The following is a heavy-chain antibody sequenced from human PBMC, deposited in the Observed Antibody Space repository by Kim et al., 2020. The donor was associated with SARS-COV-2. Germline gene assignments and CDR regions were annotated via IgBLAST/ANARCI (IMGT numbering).Heavy chain of an antibody. V-gene: IGHV3-53*01. CDR3: ARVSGNYPAFDC. CDR1: GFIVTNNY. J-gene: IGHJ4*02. CDR2: IYSGGTI. Sequence: GGSLRLSCAASGFIVTNNYMSWVRQVPGKGLEWVSVIYSGGTIYYADSVKGRFTISRDNSKNTVYLQVNSLRADDTAVYYCARVSGNYPAFDCWGQGTLVTVSS. D-gene: IGHD1-26*01.